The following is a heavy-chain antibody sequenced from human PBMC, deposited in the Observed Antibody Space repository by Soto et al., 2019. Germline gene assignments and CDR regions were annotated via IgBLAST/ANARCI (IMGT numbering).Heavy chain of an antibody. D-gene: IGHD3-3*01. Sequence: AASVKVSCKASGYTFTGYYMHWVRQAPGQGLEWMGWINPNSGGTNYAQKFQGRVTMTRDTSISTAYMELSRLRSDDTAVYYCARGMGELRFLEWLNWFDPWGQGTLVTVSS. CDR3: ARGMGELRFLEWLNWFDP. CDR2: INPNSGGT. CDR1: GYTFTGYY. V-gene: IGHV1-2*02. J-gene: IGHJ5*02.